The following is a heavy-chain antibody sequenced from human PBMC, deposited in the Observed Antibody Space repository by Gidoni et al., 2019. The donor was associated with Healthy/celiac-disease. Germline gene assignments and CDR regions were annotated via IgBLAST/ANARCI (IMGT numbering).Heavy chain of an antibody. V-gene: IGHV3-23*01. CDR2: ISGSGGST. D-gene: IGHD3-22*01. CDR3: AKPRGDTMIGAIYWYFDL. Sequence: EVQLLESGGGLVQPGGSLRLSCAASGFTFSSYAMSWVRQAPGKGLEWVSAISGSGGSTSYADSVKGRFTISRDNSKNTLYLQMNSLRAEDTAVYYCAKPRGDTMIGAIYWYFDLWGRGTLVTVSS. J-gene: IGHJ2*01. CDR1: GFTFSSYA.